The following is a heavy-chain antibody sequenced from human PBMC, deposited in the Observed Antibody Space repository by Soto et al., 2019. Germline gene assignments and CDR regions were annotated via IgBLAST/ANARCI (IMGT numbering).Heavy chain of an antibody. V-gene: IGHV3-21*01. Sequence: GGSLRLSCAASGFTFSSYSMNWVRQAPGKGLEWVSSISSSSSYIYYADSVKGRFTTSRDNAKNSLYLQMNSLRAEDTAVYYCARDVNSKSSSGYYYGMDVWVQGTRVTVS. J-gene: IGHJ6*01. CDR2: ISSSSSYI. CDR3: ARDVNSKSSSGYYYGMDV. D-gene: IGHD6-19*01. CDR1: GFTFSSYS.